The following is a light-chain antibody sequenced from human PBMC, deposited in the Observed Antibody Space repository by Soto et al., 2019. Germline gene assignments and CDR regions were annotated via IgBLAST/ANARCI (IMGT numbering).Light chain of an antibody. CDR2: ENN. J-gene: IGLJ1*01. Sequence: QSVLTQPPSVSAAPGQKVTISCSGSSSNVGNNYVSWYQQLPGTAPKLLICENNKRPSGIPDRFSGSKSATSATLGITGLQTGDEADYYCGTWDSSLSAYVFGTGTKATVL. CDR3: GTWDSSLSAYV. V-gene: IGLV1-51*02. CDR1: SSNVGNNY.